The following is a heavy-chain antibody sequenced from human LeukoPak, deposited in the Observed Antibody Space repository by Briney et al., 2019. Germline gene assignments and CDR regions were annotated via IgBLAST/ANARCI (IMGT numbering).Heavy chain of an antibody. J-gene: IGHJ4*02. V-gene: IGHV3-30-3*01. Sequence: PGRSLRLSCAASGFTFSSYAMHWVRQAPGKGLEWVAVISYDGSNKYYADSVKGRFTISRDNSKNTLYLQMNSLRAEDTAVYYCARVAGGSSFHFDYWGQGTLVTVSS. CDR2: ISYDGSNK. D-gene: IGHD6-13*01. CDR3: ARVAGGSSFHFDY. CDR1: GFTFSSYA.